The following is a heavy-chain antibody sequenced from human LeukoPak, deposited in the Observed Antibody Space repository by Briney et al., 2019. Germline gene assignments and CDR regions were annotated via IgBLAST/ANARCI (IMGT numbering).Heavy chain of an antibody. J-gene: IGHJ6*02. D-gene: IGHD5-24*01. Sequence: GRSLRLSCAASGFTFSSYGMHWVRQAPGKGLEWVAVISYDGSNKYYADSVKGRFTISRDNSKNTLYLQMNSLRAEDTAVHYCARRMRLQFRGLYYYYGMDVWGQGTTVTVSS. CDR1: GFTFSSYG. CDR3: ARRMRLQFRGLYYYYGMDV. CDR2: ISYDGSNK. V-gene: IGHV3-30*03.